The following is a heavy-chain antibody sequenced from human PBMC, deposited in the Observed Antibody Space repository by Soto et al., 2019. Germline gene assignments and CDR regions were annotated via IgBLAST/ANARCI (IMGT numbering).Heavy chain of an antibody. CDR2: ISGSDGKT. V-gene: IGHV3-23*01. D-gene: IGHD3-3*01. CDR1: GFSFGSYA. CDR3: ARWSYLDY. J-gene: IGHJ4*02. Sequence: PGGSLRLSCAASGFSFGSYALSWVRQAPWKGLEWVSTISGSDGKTFYADSVKGRFSISKDTSQSTLYLQMNSLRADDTAMYYCARWSYLDYWGQGTRVTVSS.